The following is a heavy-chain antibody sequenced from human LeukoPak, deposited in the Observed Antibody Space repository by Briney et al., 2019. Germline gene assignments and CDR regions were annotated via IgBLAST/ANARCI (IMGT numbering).Heavy chain of an antibody. J-gene: IGHJ4*02. Sequence: PGGSLRLSCAASGFTFSSYWMSWVRQAPGKGLEWVANIKYDGSEKYYVDSVKGRFTISRDNAKNSLYLQINSLRADDTAVYYCARERGVRPWDWGWGTLVTVSS. V-gene: IGHV3-7*01. CDR1: GFTFSSYW. CDR3: ARERGVRPWD. D-gene: IGHD3-10*01. CDR2: IKYDGSEK.